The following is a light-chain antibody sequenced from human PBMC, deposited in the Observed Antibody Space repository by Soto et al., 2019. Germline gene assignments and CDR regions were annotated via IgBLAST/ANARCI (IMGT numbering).Light chain of an antibody. CDR1: SSDVGAYNF. CDR3: CSYAGTYARV. CDR2: DVS. Sequence: QSALTQHPSVSGSPGQSVTISCTGTSSDVGAYNFVSWYQQYPGKAPKLIIFDVSARPSGVPDRFSGSKSGNTASLTNSGLRADEKDDYYFCSYAGTYARVLGGRTKLTVL. V-gene: IGLV2-11*01. J-gene: IGLJ2*01.